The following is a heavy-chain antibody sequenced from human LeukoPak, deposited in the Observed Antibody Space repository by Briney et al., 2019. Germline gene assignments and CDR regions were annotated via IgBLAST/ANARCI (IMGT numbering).Heavy chain of an antibody. V-gene: IGHV2-70*01. CDR2: IDWDDDK. Sequence: SGPTLVNPTQTLTLTCTFSGFSLSTSGMCVSWIRQPPGKALEWLALIDWDDDKYYSTSLKTRLTISKDTSKNRVVLTMTNMDPVDTATYYCARIDSRGWYWGDWGQGTLVTVSS. D-gene: IGHD6-19*01. CDR1: GFSLSTSGMC. CDR3: ARIDSRGWYWGD. J-gene: IGHJ4*02.